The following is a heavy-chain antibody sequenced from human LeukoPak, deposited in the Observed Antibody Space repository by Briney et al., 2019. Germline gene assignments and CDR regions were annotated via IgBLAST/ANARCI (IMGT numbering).Heavy chain of an antibody. Sequence: SVKVSCKASGGTFSSYAISWVRQAPGQGLEWMGGIIPIFGTANYAQKFQGRVTITADKSTSTAYMELSSLRSEDTAVYYCARDLLDSSGYYRYYYYMDVWGKGTTVTVSS. CDR3: ARDLLDSSGYYRYYYYMDV. CDR1: GGTFSSYA. CDR2: IIPIFGTA. V-gene: IGHV1-69*06. D-gene: IGHD3-22*01. J-gene: IGHJ6*03.